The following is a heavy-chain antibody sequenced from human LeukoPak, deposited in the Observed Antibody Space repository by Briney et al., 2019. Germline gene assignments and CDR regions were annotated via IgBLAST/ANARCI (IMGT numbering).Heavy chain of an antibody. Sequence: ASVKVSCKSSGYTLTSYGISWVRQAPGQGLEWMGWISAYNGNTNYAQKLQGRVTMTTDTSTSTAYMELRSLRSDDTAVYYCARDGDCSSTSCYGDYYYYGMDVWGQGTTVTVSS. D-gene: IGHD2-2*01. V-gene: IGHV1-18*01. CDR3: ARDGDCSSTSCYGDYYYYGMDV. CDR2: ISAYNGNT. J-gene: IGHJ6*02. CDR1: GYTLTSYG.